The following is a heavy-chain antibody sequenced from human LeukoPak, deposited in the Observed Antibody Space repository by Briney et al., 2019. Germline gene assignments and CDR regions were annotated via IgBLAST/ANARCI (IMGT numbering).Heavy chain of an antibody. V-gene: IGHV3-23*01. CDR2: ISGSGGST. CDR3: AKRICSGGSCYFHY. D-gene: IGHD2-15*01. CDR1: GFTFSSYA. J-gene: IGHJ4*02. Sequence: GGSLRLSCTASGFTFSSYAMSWVRQAPGKGLEWVSSISGSGGSTYYADSVEGRFTISRDNSKNTLYLQMSSLRAEDTAIYYRAKRICSGGSCYFHYWGQGTLVTVSS.